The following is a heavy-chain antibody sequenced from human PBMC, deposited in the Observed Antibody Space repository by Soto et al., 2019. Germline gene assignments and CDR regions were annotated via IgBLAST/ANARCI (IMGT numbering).Heavy chain of an antibody. CDR1: CYSFISCG. Sequence: QGQLVQFGVEVKKPGASVKVSCKASCYSFISCGIGWVRQAPGQGVEWMGWITVNSGNTNYPQKFQGRVTMTTDTSTSTAYMELRSLTSDDTAIYYCGRGLGGGWYYFDYWGPGTLVTVSS. J-gene: IGHJ4*02. D-gene: IGHD6-19*01. CDR2: ITVNSGNT. CDR3: GRGLGGGWYYFDY. V-gene: IGHV1-18*04.